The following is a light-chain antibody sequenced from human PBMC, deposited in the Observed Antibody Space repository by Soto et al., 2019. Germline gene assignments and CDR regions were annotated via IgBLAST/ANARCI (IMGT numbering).Light chain of an antibody. CDR3: QQFASSPWT. CDR1: QSVSSSH. V-gene: IGKV3-20*01. J-gene: IGKJ1*01. Sequence: ETVLTQSPGTLSLSPGERATLSCRASQSVSSSHLTWYQQKPGQAPRLLIYGASSRATGIPDRFSGSGSGTDLTLTISRLGPEDFALYFCQQFASSPWTFGQGTQVEIK. CDR2: GAS.